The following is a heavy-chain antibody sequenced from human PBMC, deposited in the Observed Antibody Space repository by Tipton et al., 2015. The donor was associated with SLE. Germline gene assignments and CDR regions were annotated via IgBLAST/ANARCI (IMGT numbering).Heavy chain of an antibody. CDR3: AKGQSASYFPLDDY. D-gene: IGHD1-26*01. CDR2: LDPEDGET. J-gene: IGHJ4*02. Sequence: LVQYGAEVRKPGATVKISCKVSGYTFTDYYIHWVQQAPGKGLEWMGILDPEDGETIYAENFQGRVTVTSDTSRDTAYMELTSLRSEDTAVYYCAKGQSASYFPLDDYWGQGTLVTVSS. V-gene: IGHV1-69-2*01. CDR1: GYTFTDYY.